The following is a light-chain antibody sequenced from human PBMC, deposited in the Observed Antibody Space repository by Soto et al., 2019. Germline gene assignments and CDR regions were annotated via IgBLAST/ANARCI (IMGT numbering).Light chain of an antibody. CDR1: QSVSSN. CDR3: QQYNNWWT. J-gene: IGKJ1*01. Sequence: EIVMTQSPATLSLSPGERATLSCRASQSVSSNLAWYQQKPGRAPRLLIYGASTRATGIPARFSGSGSGTEFTLTISSLQSEDFAVYYCQQYNNWWTFGQGTKVDIK. CDR2: GAS. V-gene: IGKV3-15*01.